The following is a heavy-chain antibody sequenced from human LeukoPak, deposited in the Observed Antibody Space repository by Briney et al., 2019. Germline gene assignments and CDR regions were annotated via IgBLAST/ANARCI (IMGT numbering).Heavy chain of an antibody. CDR3: ARAERTVNMFDI. CDR1: DGSMKSYH. V-gene: IGHV4-4*07. CDR2: IYTSGST. Sequence: PSETLSLTCSVSDGSMKSYHWSWIRQPAGKGLEWIGRIYTSGSTDYNPSLMSRVTMSVDTSKNQFSLKLRSMTAADTAVYYCARAERTVNMFDIWGQGTIVTVSS. J-gene: IGHJ3*02. D-gene: IGHD3-10*02.